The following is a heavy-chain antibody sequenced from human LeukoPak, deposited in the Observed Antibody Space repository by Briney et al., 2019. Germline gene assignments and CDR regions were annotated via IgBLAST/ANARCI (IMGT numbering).Heavy chain of an antibody. D-gene: IGHD3-10*01. CDR3: ATGVDTMVRGGEYWFDP. J-gene: IGHJ5*02. CDR1: GYTLTELS. V-gene: IGHV1-24*01. Sequence: ASVKVSCKVSGYTLTELSMHWVRQAPGKGLEWMGGFDPEDGETIYAQKFQGRVTMTEDTSTDTAYMELSSLRSEDTAVYYSATGVDTMVRGGEYWFDPWGQGTLVTVSS. CDR2: FDPEDGET.